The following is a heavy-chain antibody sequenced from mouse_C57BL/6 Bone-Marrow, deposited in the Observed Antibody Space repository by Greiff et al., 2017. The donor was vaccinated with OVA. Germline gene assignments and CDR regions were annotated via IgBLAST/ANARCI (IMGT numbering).Heavy chain of an antibody. CDR3: AKSYYGSRHWYVDV. Sequence: VQLQQSGPGLVAPSQSLSISCTVSGFSLTSYGVSWVRQPPGKGLEWLGVIWGDGSTTYHSAPISRLSISKDNSKSQVFLKLNSLQTDDTATYYCAKSYYGSRHWYVDVWGTGTTVTASS. J-gene: IGHJ1*03. CDR1: GFSLTSYG. CDR2: IWGDGST. D-gene: IGHD1-1*01. V-gene: IGHV2-3*01.